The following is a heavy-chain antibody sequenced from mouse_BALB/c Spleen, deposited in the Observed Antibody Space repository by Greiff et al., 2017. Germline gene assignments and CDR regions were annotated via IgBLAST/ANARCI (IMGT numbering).Heavy chain of an antibody. CDR3: ARRGGNYRDY. CDR1: GFTFSSYA. V-gene: IGHV5-9-4*01. J-gene: IGHJ2*01. CDR2: ISSGGSYT. Sequence: DVKLVESGGGLVKPGGSLKLSCAASGFTFSSYAMSWVRQSPEKRLEWVAEISSGGSYTYYPDTVTGRFTIARDNAKNTLYLEMSSLRSEDTAMYYCARRGGNYRDYWGKGTTLTVSS. D-gene: IGHD2-1*01.